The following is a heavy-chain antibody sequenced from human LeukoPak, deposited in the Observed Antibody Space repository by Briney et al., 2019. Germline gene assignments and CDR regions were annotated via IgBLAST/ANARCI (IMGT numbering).Heavy chain of an antibody. D-gene: IGHD5-24*01. CDR1: GYTFTSYY. J-gene: IGHJ4*02. V-gene: IGHV1-46*01. CDR2: INPSGGST. CDR3: ARDRRDGFDY. Sequence: ASVKVSCKASGYTFTSYYMHWVRQAPGQGLEWMGIINPSGGSTSYAQKFQGRVTMTRDMSMSTVYMELSSLRSEDTAVYYCARDRRDGFDYWGQGTLVTVSS.